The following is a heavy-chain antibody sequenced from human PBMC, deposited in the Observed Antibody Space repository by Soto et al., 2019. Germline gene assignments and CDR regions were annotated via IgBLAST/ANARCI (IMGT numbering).Heavy chain of an antibody. CDR3: LGVDNVVTRTTRGG. V-gene: IGHV1-18*01. CDR2: ISPYTGNT. CDR1: GYIFINYG. D-gene: IGHD2-2*03. Sequence: QVQLVQSGDEVKKPGASVKVSCKASGYIFINYGIAWARQAPGQGLEWMGWISPYTGNTHSARKVQGRLAMTTDTYSRTASRDPGILISDDAAVEFSLGVDNVVTRTTRGGGGQGITVSV. J-gene: IGHJ6*02.